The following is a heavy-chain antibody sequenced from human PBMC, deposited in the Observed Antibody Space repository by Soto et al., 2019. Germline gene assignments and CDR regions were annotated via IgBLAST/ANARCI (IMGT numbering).Heavy chain of an antibody. CDR3: ARGSESWELLYYGMDV. D-gene: IGHD1-26*01. J-gene: IGHJ6*02. V-gene: IGHV1-18*01. CDR1: GYTFTSYG. CDR2: ISAYNGNT. Sequence: ASVKVSCTASGYTFTSYGISLVRQAPGQGLEWMGWISAYNGNTNYAQKLQGRVTMTTDTSTSTAYMELRSLRSDDTAVYYCARGSESWELLYYGMDVWGQGTTVTVSS.